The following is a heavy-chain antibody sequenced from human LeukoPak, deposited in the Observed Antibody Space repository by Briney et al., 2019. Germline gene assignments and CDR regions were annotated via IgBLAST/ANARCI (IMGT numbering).Heavy chain of an antibody. CDR1: GFTFSSYS. CDR2: ISSSSSTI. V-gene: IGHV3-48*04. CDR3: ARDRRDITMIVVVNPGDY. Sequence: GGSLRLSCAASGFTFSSYSMNWVRQAPGKGLEWVSYISSSSSTIYYADSVKGRFTISRDNAKNSLYLQMNSLRAEDTAVYYCARDRRDITMIVVVNPGDYWGQGTLVTVSS. D-gene: IGHD3-22*01. J-gene: IGHJ4*02.